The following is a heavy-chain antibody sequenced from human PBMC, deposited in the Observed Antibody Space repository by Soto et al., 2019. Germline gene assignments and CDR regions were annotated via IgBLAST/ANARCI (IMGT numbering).Heavy chain of an antibody. V-gene: IGHV3-48*03. CDR3: VRSWGVYCSSTRCYSPWLDP. J-gene: IGHJ5*02. Sequence: EVQLVESGGGLVQPGGSLRLSCVASGFTFSSHEMNWVRQAPGKGLEWVSYISSSGSPIDYADSVRGRFTISRDNAKNSVFLQMNSLRVEDTAVYYCVRSWGVYCSSTRCYSPWLDPWGQGTLVTVSS. D-gene: IGHD2-2*02. CDR1: GFTFSSHE. CDR2: ISSSGSPI.